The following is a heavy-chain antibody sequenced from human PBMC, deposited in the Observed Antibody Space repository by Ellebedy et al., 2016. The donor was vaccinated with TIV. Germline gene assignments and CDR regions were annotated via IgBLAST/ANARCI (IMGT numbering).Heavy chain of an antibody. Sequence: SETLSLXXEIDVPSITGYHWAWVRQPPGKGLEWIGDVHHRGGTRYISSLKGRLTISLDTSRKEFSLYITSVTAADTALYFCAKGSMVRGLAGWGQGTLVTVSS. CDR2: VHHRGGT. J-gene: IGHJ4*02. V-gene: IGHV4-34*01. D-gene: IGHD3-10*01. CDR3: AKGSMVRGLAG. CDR1: VPSITGYH.